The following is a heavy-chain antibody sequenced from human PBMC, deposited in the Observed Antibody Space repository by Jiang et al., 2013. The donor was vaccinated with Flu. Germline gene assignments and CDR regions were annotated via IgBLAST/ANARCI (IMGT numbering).Heavy chain of an antibody. D-gene: IGHD2-15*01. CDR2: IFYSGIT. V-gene: IGHV4-39*01. Sequence: GLVKPSETLSLTCTVSGGSISSSSYYWGWIRQPPGKGLEWIGSIFYSGITYYNPSLKSRVTMSVDTSKNQFSLKLSSVTAADTAVYYCASQILYCSGGGCYIYYFDYWGQGTLVTVSS. CDR1: GGSISSSSYY. J-gene: IGHJ4*02. CDR3: ASQILYCSGGGCYIYYFDY.